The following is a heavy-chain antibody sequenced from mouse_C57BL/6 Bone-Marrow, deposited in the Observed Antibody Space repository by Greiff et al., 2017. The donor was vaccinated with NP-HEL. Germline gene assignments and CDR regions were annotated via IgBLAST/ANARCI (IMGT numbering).Heavy chain of an antibody. V-gene: IGHV1-7*01. CDR3: ASLPVTTGPYWYFDV. Sequence: QVQLQQSGAELAKPGASVKLSCKASGYTFTSYWMHWVKQRPGQGLEWIGYINPSSGYTKYNQKFKDKATLTADKSSSTAYMQLSSLTYEDSAVYYCASLPVTTGPYWYFDVWGTGTTVTVSS. CDR2: INPSSGYT. D-gene: IGHD1-1*01. J-gene: IGHJ1*03. CDR1: GYTFTSYW.